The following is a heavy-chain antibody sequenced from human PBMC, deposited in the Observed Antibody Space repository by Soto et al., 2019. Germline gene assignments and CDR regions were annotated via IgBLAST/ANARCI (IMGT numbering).Heavy chain of an antibody. CDR3: ARSDGYIAY. V-gene: IGHV3-23*01. CDR1: GFTFSIYA. CDR2: ISGSGGST. Sequence: EVQLLESGGNLVQPGGSLRLSCAASGFTFSIYAMSWVRRAPGKGLEWVSTISGSGGSTYYADSVKGRFTISRDNSKNTVFLQMNSLRAEDTALYYCARSDGYIAYWGQGTLVTVSS. J-gene: IGHJ4*02.